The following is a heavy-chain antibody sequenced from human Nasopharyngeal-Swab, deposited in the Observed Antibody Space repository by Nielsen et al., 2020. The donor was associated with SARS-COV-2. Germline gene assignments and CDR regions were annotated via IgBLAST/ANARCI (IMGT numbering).Heavy chain of an antibody. V-gene: IGHV1-2*06. Sequence: ASVKVSCKASGYTFTGHYMHWVRQAPGQGLEWMGRINPNSGGTNYAQKFQGRVTMTRDTSISTAYMELSRLRSDDTAVYYCARSHIVVVTDAFDIWGQGTMVTVSS. J-gene: IGHJ3*02. CDR2: INPNSGGT. D-gene: IGHD2-21*02. CDR1: GYTFTGHY. CDR3: ARSHIVVVTDAFDI.